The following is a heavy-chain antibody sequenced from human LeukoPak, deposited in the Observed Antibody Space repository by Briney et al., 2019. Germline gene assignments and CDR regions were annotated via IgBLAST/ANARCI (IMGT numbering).Heavy chain of an antibody. CDR1: GGSISSYY. CDR2: IYYSGST. D-gene: IGHD7-27*01. CDR3: ARHDGDGSYFDY. V-gene: IGHV4-59*08. J-gene: IGHJ4*02. Sequence: PSETLSLTCTVSGGSISSYYWSWIRQPPGKGLEWIGYIYYSGSTNYNPSLKSRVTISVDTSKNRFSLKLSSVTVADTAVYYCARHDGDGSYFDYWGQGTLVTVSS.